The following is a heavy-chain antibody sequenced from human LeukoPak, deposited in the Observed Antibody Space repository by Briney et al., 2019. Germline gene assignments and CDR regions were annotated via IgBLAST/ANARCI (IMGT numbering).Heavy chain of an antibody. CDR1: GGTFSSYA. V-gene: IGHV1-69*01. CDR2: IIPIFGTA. Sequence: SVKVSCKASGGTFSSYAISWVRQAPGQGLEWMGGIIPIFGTANYAQKFQGRVTITADESTSTAYMELSSLRSEDTAVYYCARNEAVAGTGGYYFDYWGQGTLVTVSS. D-gene: IGHD6-19*01. CDR3: ARNEAVAGTGGYYFDY. J-gene: IGHJ4*02.